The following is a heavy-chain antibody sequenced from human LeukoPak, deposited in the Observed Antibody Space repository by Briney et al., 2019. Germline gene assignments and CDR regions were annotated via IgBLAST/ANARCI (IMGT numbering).Heavy chain of an antibody. CDR2: IYPGESDT. V-gene: IGHV5-51*01. CDR3: ASALTNNDYGDY. J-gene: IGHJ4*02. CDR1: GGSFTSYW. D-gene: IGHD2-8*01. Sequence: GVSLKISCEGSGGSFTSYWIGWVRQVPGKGLEWMGIIYPGESDTRYSPSFQGQVTISADKSISTAYLQWSSLKASDTAMYYCASALTNNDYGDYWGQGTLVTVSS.